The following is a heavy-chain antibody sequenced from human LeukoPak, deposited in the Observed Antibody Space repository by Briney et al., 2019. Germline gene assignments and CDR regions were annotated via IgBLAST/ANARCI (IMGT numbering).Heavy chain of an antibody. CDR3: AKDQRGYSYGTRGDFDY. CDR1: GFTFSSYA. D-gene: IGHD5-18*01. CDR2: ISGSGGST. V-gene: IGHV3-23*01. J-gene: IGHJ4*02. Sequence: GGSLRLSCAASGFTFSSYAMSWVRQAPGKGLEWVSAISGSGGSTYYADSVKGRFTISRDNSKNTLYLQMNSLRAEGTAVYYCAKDQRGYSYGTRGDFDYWGQGTLVTVSS.